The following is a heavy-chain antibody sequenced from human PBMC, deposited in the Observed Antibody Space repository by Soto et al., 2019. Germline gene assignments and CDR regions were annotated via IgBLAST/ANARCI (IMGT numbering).Heavy chain of an antibody. Sequence: ASVKVSCKASGYTFTSYGISWVRPAPGQGLEWMGWISAYNGNTNYAQKLQGRVTMTTDTSTSTAYMELRSLRSDDTAVYYCARVGSAGDYLYYYGMDVWGQGTTVTVSS. J-gene: IGHJ6*02. CDR1: GYTFTSYG. V-gene: IGHV1-18*04. CDR2: ISAYNGNT. CDR3: ARVGSAGDYLYYYGMDV. D-gene: IGHD4-17*01.